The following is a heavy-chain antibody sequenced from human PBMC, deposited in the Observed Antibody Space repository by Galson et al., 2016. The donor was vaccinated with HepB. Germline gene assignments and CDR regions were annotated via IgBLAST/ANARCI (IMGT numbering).Heavy chain of an antibody. J-gene: IGHJ6*02. CDR2: ISPSGTTI. CDR3: ARVVGYVPAARDYSYAMGV. V-gene: IGHV3-11*04. D-gene: IGHD2-8*02. Sequence: SLRLSCAVSGFLFSDYFMSWIRQAPWTGLEWVSDISPSGTTIHYADSVKGRFTISRDNAKNTLFLQMSSLRGDDTAVYYCARVVGYVPAARDYSYAMGVWGQGTSVTVSS. CDR1: GFLFSDYF.